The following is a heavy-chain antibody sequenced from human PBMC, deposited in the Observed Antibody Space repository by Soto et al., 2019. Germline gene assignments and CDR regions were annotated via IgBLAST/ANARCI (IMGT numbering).Heavy chain of an antibody. D-gene: IGHD3-16*02. Sequence: EVQLMESGGGLVQPGGSLRLSCAGSGFTLSMSAVSWVRQAPGKGLEWVSYISDSGDRTYYADSVKGRFTISRDRSNNTVCLQINTLRAEDTALYYCAKDRGIIVKAGDAFDVWGKGTMVTVSS. CDR2: ISDSGDRT. CDR3: AKDRGIIVKAGDAFDV. V-gene: IGHV3-23*01. J-gene: IGHJ3*01. CDR1: GFTLSMSA.